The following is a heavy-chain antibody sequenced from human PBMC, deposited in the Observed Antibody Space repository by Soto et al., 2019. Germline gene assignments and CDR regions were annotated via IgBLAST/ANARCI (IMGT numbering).Heavy chain of an antibody. J-gene: IGHJ3*02. D-gene: IGHD4-17*01. Sequence: ASVKVSCKASGYTFTSYGISWVRQAPGQGLEWMGWISAYNGNTNYAQKLQGRVTMTTDTSTSTAYMELRSLRSDDTAVYYCATYHDYGDYGDAFDIWGQGTMVTVSS. CDR3: ATYHDYGDYGDAFDI. CDR1: GYTFTSYG. V-gene: IGHV1-18*01. CDR2: ISAYNGNT.